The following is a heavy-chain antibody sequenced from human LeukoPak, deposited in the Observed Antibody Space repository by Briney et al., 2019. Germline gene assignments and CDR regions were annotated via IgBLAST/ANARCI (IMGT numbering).Heavy chain of an antibody. Sequence: GASVKVSCKASGGTFSSYAISWVRQAPGQGLEWMGGIIPIFGTANYAQKFQGRVTITADESTSTAYMELSSLRSEDTAVYYCARGAARRLNWFDPWGRGTLVTVSS. CDR2: IIPIFGTA. D-gene: IGHD6-6*01. J-gene: IGHJ5*02. V-gene: IGHV1-69*13. CDR3: ARGAARRLNWFDP. CDR1: GGTFSSYA.